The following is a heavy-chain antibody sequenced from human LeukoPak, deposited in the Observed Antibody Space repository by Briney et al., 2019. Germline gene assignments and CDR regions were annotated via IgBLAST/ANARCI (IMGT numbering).Heavy chain of an antibody. CDR1: GYTFTSYD. CDR3: SIGWSTMVRGAQGY. Sequence: ASVKVSCKASGYTFTSYDINWVRQATGQGLEWMGWMNPNSGNTGYAQKFQGRVTMTRNTSISTAYMELSSLRSEDTAVYYCSIGWSTMVRGAQGYWGRGTLVTVSS. J-gene: IGHJ4*02. D-gene: IGHD3-10*01. V-gene: IGHV1-8*01. CDR2: MNPNSGNT.